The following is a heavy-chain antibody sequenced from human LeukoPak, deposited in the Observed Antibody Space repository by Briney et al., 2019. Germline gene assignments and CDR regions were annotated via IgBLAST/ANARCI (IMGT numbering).Heavy chain of an antibody. CDR3: AKALPGYSSGWYTAYAFDI. D-gene: IGHD6-19*01. J-gene: IGHJ3*02. Sequence: QPGGSLRLSCAASEFSVGSNYMTWVRQAPGKGLEWVSLIYSGGSTYYADSVKGRFTISRDNSKNTLYLQMNSLRAEDTAVYYCAKALPGYSSGWYTAYAFDIWGQGTMVTVSS. V-gene: IGHV3-66*01. CDR2: IYSGGST. CDR1: EFSVGSNY.